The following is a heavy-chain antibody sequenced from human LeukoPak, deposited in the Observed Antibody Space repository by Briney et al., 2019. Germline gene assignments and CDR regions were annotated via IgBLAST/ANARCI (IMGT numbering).Heavy chain of an antibody. D-gene: IGHD2-15*01. Sequence: PSETLFLTCTVSGDSINSDYWNWIRQPPGKGLEWIGFIYYSGSTNYNPSLKSRVTISVDASRKHFSLKLNPVTAGDTAVYYCARRMKLAAKGDAFDIWGQGTMVTVSS. CDR1: GDSINSDY. CDR2: IYYSGST. V-gene: IGHV4-59*08. CDR3: ARRMKLAAKGDAFDI. J-gene: IGHJ3*02.